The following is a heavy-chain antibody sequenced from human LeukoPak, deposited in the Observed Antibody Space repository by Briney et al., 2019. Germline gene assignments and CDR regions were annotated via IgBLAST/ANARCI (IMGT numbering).Heavy chain of an antibody. CDR3: ARRSSWTNYEYFQH. J-gene: IGHJ1*01. D-gene: IGHD6-13*01. V-gene: IGHV4-4*02. Sequence: PSETLSLTCAVSGGSISSSNWWSWVRQPPGKGLEWIGEIYHSGSTNYNPSLKSRVTISVDKSKNQLSLKLSSVTAADTAVYYCARRSSWTNYEYFQHWGQGTLVTVSS. CDR1: GGSISSSNW. CDR2: IYHSGST.